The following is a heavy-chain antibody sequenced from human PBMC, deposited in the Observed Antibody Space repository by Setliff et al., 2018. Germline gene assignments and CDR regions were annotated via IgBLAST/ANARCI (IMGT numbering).Heavy chain of an antibody. Sequence: PGGSLRLSCATSGFTFSDYYMSWIRQTPGKGLEWVAYISSSGSLIYYPDSVKGRFTIARDNAKNSLYLQMDSLRAEDTAVYYCARWVFGSGWYFDNWGQGTLVTVSS. CDR1: GFTFSDYY. CDR3: ARWVFGSGWYFDN. D-gene: IGHD6-19*01. CDR2: ISSSGSLI. J-gene: IGHJ4*02. V-gene: IGHV3-11*01.